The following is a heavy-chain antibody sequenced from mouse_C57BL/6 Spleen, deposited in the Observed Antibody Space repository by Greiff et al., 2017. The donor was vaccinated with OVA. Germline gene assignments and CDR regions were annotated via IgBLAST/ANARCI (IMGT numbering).Heavy chain of an antibody. Sequence: QVQLQQPGAELVKPGASVKLSCKASGYTFTSYWMHWVKQRPGQGLEWIGMIHPNSGSTNYNEKFKSKATLTVDKSSSTAYMQLSSLTSEDSAVYYCARGYCCGSSSSLYFDVWGTGTTVTVSS. CDR1: GYTFTSYW. CDR3: ARGYCCGSSSSLYFDV. V-gene: IGHV1-64*01. J-gene: IGHJ1*03. D-gene: IGHD1-1*01. CDR2: IHPNSGST.